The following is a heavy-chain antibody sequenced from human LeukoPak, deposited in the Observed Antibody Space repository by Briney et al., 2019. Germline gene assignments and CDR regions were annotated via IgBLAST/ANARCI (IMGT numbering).Heavy chain of an antibody. D-gene: IGHD6-13*01. V-gene: IGHV5-51*01. Sequence: PGESLKISCKGSGYRFTSYWIGWVRQMPWKGLEWMGIIYPGDFDTRYSPSFEGQVTISADKSISTAYLQWTSLKASDSAMYYCARPRGAWYNASDIWGQGTMVTVSS. CDR1: GYRFTSYW. CDR3: ARPRGAWYNASDI. J-gene: IGHJ3*02. CDR2: IYPGDFDT.